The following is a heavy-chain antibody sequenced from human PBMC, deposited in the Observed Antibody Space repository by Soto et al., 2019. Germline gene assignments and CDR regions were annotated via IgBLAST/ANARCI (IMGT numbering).Heavy chain of an antibody. D-gene: IGHD6-13*01. CDR2: IWYDGSNK. CDR1: GFTFSSYG. CDR3: AREGSSWYHYGMDV. V-gene: IGHV3-33*01. J-gene: IGHJ6*02. Sequence: QVQLVESGGGVVQPGRSLRLSCAASGFTFSSYGMHWVRQAPGKGLEWVAVIWYDGSNKYYADSVKGRFTISRDNSKNTLYLQMNSLRAEDTAVYYCAREGSSWYHYGMDVWGQGTTVTVSS.